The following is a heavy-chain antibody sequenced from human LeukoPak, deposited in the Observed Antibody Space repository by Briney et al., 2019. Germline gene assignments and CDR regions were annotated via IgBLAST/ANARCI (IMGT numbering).Heavy chain of an antibody. CDR1: GFTFSSYG. Sequence: TGGSLRLSCAASGFTFSSYGMHWVRQAPGKGLEWVAVIWYDGSNKYYADSVKGRFTISRDNSKNTLYLQMNSLRAEDTAVYYCARMMAGAHYFDYWGQGTLVTVSS. J-gene: IGHJ4*02. CDR2: IWYDGSNK. CDR3: ARMMAGAHYFDY. D-gene: IGHD6-19*01. V-gene: IGHV3-33*01.